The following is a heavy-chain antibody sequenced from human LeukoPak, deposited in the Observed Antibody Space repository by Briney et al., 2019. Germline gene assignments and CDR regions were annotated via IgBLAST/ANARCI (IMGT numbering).Heavy chain of an antibody. CDR3: ASRSGGSDAFDI. D-gene: IGHD2-15*01. Sequence: ASVKVSCKASGYTFTSYAMHWVRQAPGQRLEWMGWINAGNGNTKYSQKFQGRVTITRDTSASTAYMELSSLRSEDTAVYYCASRSGGSDAFDIWGQGTMVTVSS. J-gene: IGHJ3*02. V-gene: IGHV1-3*01. CDR2: INAGNGNT. CDR1: GYTFTSYA.